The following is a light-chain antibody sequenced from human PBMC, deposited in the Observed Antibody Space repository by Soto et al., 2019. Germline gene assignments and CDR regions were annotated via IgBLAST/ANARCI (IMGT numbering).Light chain of an antibody. CDR3: QQSYSLPIS. CDR1: QNISNY. J-gene: IGKJ4*01. V-gene: IGKV1-39*01. Sequence: DIQMTQSPSSLSASVGDRVTITCRASQNISNYLNWYQQKPGKAPRLLICSASSLQSGVPPRFSGSGSGTNFTLTISSLQPEDVAAYDCQQSYSLPISFGGGTNVEIK. CDR2: SAS.